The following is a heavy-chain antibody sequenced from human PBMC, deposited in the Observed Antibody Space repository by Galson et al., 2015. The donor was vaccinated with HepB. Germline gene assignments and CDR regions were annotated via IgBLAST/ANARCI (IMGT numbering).Heavy chain of an antibody. V-gene: IGHV3-30*09. D-gene: IGHD5-24*01. CDR2: ISSDGNSE. CDR3: ARDPVPRLQFYYFDY. Sequence: SLRLSCAASGFTLSPFAMHWVRQAPGKGLDWVAVISSDGNSESYADSVRGRFAISRDNSKSTLYLQMNSLRAEDTAVYYCARDPVPRLQFYYFDYWGQGTLVTVSS. J-gene: IGHJ4*02. CDR1: GFTLSPFA.